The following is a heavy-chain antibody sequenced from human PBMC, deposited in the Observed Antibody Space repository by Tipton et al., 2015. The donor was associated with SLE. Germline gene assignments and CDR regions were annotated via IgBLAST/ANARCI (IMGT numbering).Heavy chain of an antibody. CDR3: ARENLVTGFDF. V-gene: IGHV4-61*09. CDR2: IYTSGDT. Sequence: TLSLTCTVSGGSITSGSYYWSWIRQLAEKGLEWLGHIYTSGDTNYNPSLNSRVTISVDTSKNQFSLKLSSVTAADTAVYYCARENLVTGFDFWGQGTLVTVSS. CDR1: GGSITSGSYY. D-gene: IGHD4-11*01. J-gene: IGHJ4*02.